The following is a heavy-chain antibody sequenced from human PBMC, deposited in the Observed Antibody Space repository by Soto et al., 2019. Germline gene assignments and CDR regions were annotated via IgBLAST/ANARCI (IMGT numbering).Heavy chain of an antibody. D-gene: IGHD6-19*01. V-gene: IGHV4-4*02. CDR3: ARLGAQWSPS. CDR2: IYHSGGT. CDR1: GGSISSNKW. Sequence: SETLSLTCAVSGGSISSNKWWSWVRQPPGKGLEWIGEIYHSGGTNYNPSLKSRVTISMDKSKNQFSLKLSSVTAADTAVYYCARLGAQWSPSWGQGTLVTVSS. J-gene: IGHJ1*01.